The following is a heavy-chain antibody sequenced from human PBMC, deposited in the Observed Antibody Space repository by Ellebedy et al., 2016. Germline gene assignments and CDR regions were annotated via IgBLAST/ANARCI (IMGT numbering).Heavy chain of an antibody. J-gene: IGHJ3*02. V-gene: IGHV4-59*08. CDR2: IYYSGST. CDR3: ARALSSGWFRGLDAFDI. D-gene: IGHD6-19*01. Sequence: SETLSLTCTVSGGSISSYYWSWIRQPPGKGLEWIGYIYYSGSTNYNPSLKSRVTISVDTSKNQFSLKLSSVTAADTAVYYCARALSSGWFRGLDAFDIWGQGTMVTVSS. CDR1: GGSISSYY.